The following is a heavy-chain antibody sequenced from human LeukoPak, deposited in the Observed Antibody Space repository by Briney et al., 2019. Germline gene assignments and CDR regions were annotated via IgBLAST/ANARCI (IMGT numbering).Heavy chain of an antibody. J-gene: IGHJ4*02. D-gene: IGHD3-3*01. CDR2: IKQDGSEK. CDR3: AREVKIWSGPFDY. V-gene: IGHV3-7*01. Sequence: PGGSLRLSCAASGFTFSSYWMSWVRQAPGKGLEWVANIKQDGSEKYYVDSVKGRFTISRDNAKNSLYLQMNSLRAEDTAVYYCAREVKIWSGPFDYWGQGTLVTVSS. CDR1: GFTFSSYW.